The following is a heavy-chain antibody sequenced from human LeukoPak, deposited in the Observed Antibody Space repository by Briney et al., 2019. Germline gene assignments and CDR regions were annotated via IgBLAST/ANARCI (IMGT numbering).Heavy chain of an antibody. CDR3: ARPGTRYCSGGSCYSPERRGWFDP. J-gene: IGHJ5*02. Sequence: SVKVSCKASGGTFSSYAISWVRQAPREGREWMGGIIPIFGTANYAQKFQGRVTITADESTSTAYMELSSLRSEDTAVYYCARPGTRYCSGGSCYSPERRGWFDPWGQGTLVTVSS. D-gene: IGHD2-15*01. CDR2: IIPIFGTA. CDR1: GGTFSSYA. V-gene: IGHV1-69*13.